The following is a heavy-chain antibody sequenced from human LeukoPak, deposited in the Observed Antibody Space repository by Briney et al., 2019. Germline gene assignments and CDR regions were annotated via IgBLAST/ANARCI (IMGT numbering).Heavy chain of an antibody. CDR3: ARLRFLEWFGDY. Sequence: ASVNVSCTASGYTFTSYGISWVRQAPGQGLEWMGWISAYNGNTNYAQKLQGRVTMTTDTSTSTAYRELRSLRSDDTAVYYCARLRFLEWFGDYWGQGTLVSVSS. D-gene: IGHD3-3*01. CDR1: GYTFTSYG. J-gene: IGHJ4*02. CDR2: ISAYNGNT. V-gene: IGHV1-18*01.